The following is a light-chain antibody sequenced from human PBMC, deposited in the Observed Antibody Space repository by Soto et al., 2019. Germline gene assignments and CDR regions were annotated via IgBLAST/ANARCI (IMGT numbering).Light chain of an antibody. CDR3: QQYGSTLPT. V-gene: IGKV3-20*01. Sequence: EIVLTQSPGTLSLSPGERATLSCRASQSVSSSYLAWYQQKPGHAPRLLIYGASSRATGIPDRFSGSGSGTDFTLTISRLEPEDFAVYYCQQYGSTLPTFGQGTKVEIK. CDR2: GAS. J-gene: IGKJ1*01. CDR1: QSVSSSY.